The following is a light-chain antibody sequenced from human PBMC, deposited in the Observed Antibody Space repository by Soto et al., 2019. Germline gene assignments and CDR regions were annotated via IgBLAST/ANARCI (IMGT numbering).Light chain of an antibody. CDR1: QRISSW. J-gene: IGKJ2*01. CDR2: KAS. Sequence: DLPMTQSPSTLSASVGDRVTITCRASQRISSWLAWYQQKPGKAPKLLIYKASTLESGVPSRFSGSGSGTEFTLTISSLQPDDFATYYCQQFNTYSHTFGQGTKLEIK. CDR3: QQFNTYSHT. V-gene: IGKV1-5*03.